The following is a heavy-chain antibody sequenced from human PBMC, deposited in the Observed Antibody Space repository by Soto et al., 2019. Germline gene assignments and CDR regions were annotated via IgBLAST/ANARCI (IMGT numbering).Heavy chain of an antibody. D-gene: IGHD6-13*01. V-gene: IGHV4-4*07. Sequence: PSETLSLTCTVSGGSISSYYWSWIRQPAGKGLEWIGRIYTSGSTNYNPSLKSRVTMSVDTSKNQFSLKLSSVTAADTAVYYCARDSGQQLVRRNWFDPWGQGTLVTVSS. CDR3: ARDSGQQLVRRNWFDP. CDR2: IYTSGST. CDR1: GGSISSYY. J-gene: IGHJ5*02.